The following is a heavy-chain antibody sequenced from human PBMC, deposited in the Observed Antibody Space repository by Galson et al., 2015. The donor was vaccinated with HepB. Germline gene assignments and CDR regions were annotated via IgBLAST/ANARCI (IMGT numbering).Heavy chain of an antibody. D-gene: IGHD6-13*01. CDR3: TTTVHPRAAAGSSDFDS. CDR1: GPTLTELS. CDR2: FDPEDGEI. J-gene: IGHJ4*02. V-gene: IGHV1-24*01. Sequence: SVKVSCKVSGPTLTELSIHWVRQAPGKGLEWMGGFDPEDGEIAQKFKGRVTLTEDTSTDTAYMEMSSLRFEDTAVYYCTTTVHPRAAAGSSDFDSWGQGTLVTVSS.